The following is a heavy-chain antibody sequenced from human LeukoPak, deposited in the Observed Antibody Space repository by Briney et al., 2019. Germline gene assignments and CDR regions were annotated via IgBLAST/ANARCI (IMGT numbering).Heavy chain of an antibody. D-gene: IGHD2-15*01. CDR2: ISAYNGNT. CDR3: ARVDIVVVVAATIGSIAFDI. CDR1: GYTFTSYG. V-gene: IGHV1-18*04. J-gene: IGHJ3*02. Sequence: GASVKVSCKASGYTFTSYGISWVRQAPGQGLEWMGWISAYNGNTNYAQKLQGRVTMTTDTSTSTAYMELRSLRSDDTAVYYCARVDIVVVVAATIGSIAFDIWGQGTVVTVSS.